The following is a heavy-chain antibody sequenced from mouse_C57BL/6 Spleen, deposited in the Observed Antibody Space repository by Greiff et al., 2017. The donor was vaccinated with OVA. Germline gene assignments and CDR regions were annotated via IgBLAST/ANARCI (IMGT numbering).Heavy chain of an antibody. CDR3: ARDREGGGFDY. D-gene: IGHD3-1*01. CDR1: GFTFSDYY. CDR2: INYDGSST. V-gene: IGHV5-16*01. J-gene: IGHJ2*01. Sequence: EVHLVESEGGLVQPGSSMKLSCTASGFTFSDYYMAWVRQVPEKGLEWVANINYDGSSTYYLDSLKSRFIISRDNAKNILYLQMSSLKSEDTATYYCARDREGGGFDYWGQGTTLTVSS.